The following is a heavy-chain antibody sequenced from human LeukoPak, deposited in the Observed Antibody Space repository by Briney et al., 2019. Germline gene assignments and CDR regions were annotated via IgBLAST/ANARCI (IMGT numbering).Heavy chain of an antibody. V-gene: IGHV3-43*02. CDR1: GFTFDDFP. J-gene: IGHJ4*02. Sequence: PGGSLRLSCAASGFTFDDFPMHWVRQVPGKGLEWVSLISGDGGTTYYADSVKGRFTISRDNSKNSLYLQINSLRTEDSALYYCAKDYYWGQGTLVTVSS. CDR3: AKDYY. CDR2: ISGDGGTT.